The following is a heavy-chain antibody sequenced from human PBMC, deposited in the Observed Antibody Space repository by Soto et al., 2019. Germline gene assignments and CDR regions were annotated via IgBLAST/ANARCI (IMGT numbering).Heavy chain of an antibody. Sequence: KPSETLSLTCTVSGGSVSSGSYYWSWIRQPPGKGLEWIGYIYYSGSTNYNPSLKSRVTISVDTSKNQFSLKLSSVTAADTAVYYCARHVSLSWSGYYNRDLDAFDIWGQGTMVTVSS. CDR3: ARHVSLSWSGYYNRDLDAFDI. CDR2: IYYSGST. CDR1: GGSVSSGSYY. D-gene: IGHD3-3*01. J-gene: IGHJ3*02. V-gene: IGHV4-61*01.